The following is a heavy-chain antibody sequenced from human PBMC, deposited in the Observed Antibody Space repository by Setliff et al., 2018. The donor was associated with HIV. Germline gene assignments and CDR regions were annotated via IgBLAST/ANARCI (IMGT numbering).Heavy chain of an antibody. V-gene: IGHV3-74*01. J-gene: IGHJ4*02. CDR2: INGDGTTK. CDR3: ARARTGGTVTKDY. Sequence: GGSLRLSCAASGFTFSSYWMHWVRQVPGKGLMWVSRINGDGTTKRYAESVQGRFIISRDNAKNTMYLEMNSLRAEDTAVYYCARARTGGTVTKDYWGQGTLVTVSS. D-gene: IGHD4-4*01. CDR1: GFTFSSYW.